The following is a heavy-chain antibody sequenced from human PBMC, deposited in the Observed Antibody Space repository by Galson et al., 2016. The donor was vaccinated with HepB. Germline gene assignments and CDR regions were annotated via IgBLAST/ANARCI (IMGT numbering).Heavy chain of an antibody. CDR3: AADPWNYAGPWVGP. V-gene: IGHV1-3*01. Sequence: SVKVSCKASGITFILYAIHWVRQAPGQGLEWMGWIHAGNGGTRYSQKFQGRVTITTDTSATTVYMELNSLRSEDTAVYYCAADPWNYAGPWVGPWGQGTLVTVSA. D-gene: IGHD1-7*01. CDR2: IHAGNGGT. J-gene: IGHJ5*02. CDR1: GITFILYA.